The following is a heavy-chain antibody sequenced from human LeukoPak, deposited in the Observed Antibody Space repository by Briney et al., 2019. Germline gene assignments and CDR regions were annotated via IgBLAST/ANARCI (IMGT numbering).Heavy chain of an antibody. J-gene: IGHJ4*02. V-gene: IGHV4-59*01. D-gene: IGHD3-3*02. CDR1: GDSISPYY. CDR2: IFRSGHT. CDR3: ARHIFGHLFDT. Sequence: SGTLSLTCTVSGDSISPYYWSWIRQPPGKGLEWIGYIFRSGHTNYNPSLKSRVTISLDTSKNQFSLRLSSVTAADTAVYYCARHIFGHLFDTWGQGTLVTVSS.